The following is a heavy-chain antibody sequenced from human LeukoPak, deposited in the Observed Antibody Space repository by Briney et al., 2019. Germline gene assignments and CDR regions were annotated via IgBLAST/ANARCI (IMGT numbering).Heavy chain of an antibody. CDR3: ARGEYSSSWYLY. V-gene: IGHV4-34*01. J-gene: IGHJ4*02. Sequence: SETLSLTCAVYGGSFSGYYWSWIRQPPGKGLEWIGEINHSGSTNYNPSLKSRVTISVDTSKNQFSLKLSSVTAADTAVYYCARGEYSSSWYLYWGQGTLVTVSS. CDR1: GGSFSGYY. D-gene: IGHD6-13*01. CDR2: INHSGST.